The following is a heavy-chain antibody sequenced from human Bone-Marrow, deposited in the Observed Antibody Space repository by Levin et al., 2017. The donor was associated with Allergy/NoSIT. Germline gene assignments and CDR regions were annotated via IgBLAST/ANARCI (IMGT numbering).Heavy chain of an antibody. CDR1: GGSFSGYY. J-gene: IGHJ1*01. CDR3: ARGDDGAEIGGNSRPEYFQH. Sequence: SETLSLTCAVYGGSFSGYYWSWIRQPPGKGLEWIGEINHSGSTNYNPSLKSRVTISVDTSKNQFSLKLSSVTAADTAVYYCARGDDGAEIGGNSRPEYFQHWGQGTLVTVSS. CDR2: INHSGST. D-gene: IGHD4-23*01. V-gene: IGHV4-34*01.